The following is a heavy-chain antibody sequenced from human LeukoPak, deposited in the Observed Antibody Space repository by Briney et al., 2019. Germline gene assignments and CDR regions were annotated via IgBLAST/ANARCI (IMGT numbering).Heavy chain of an antibody. V-gene: IGHV3-30-3*01. CDR2: ISYDGSSK. CDR1: GFTFSNYA. D-gene: IGHD2-2*01. J-gene: IGHJ6*02. CDR3: ARGVPAATSLGYYYYGMDV. Sequence: GRSLRLSCVASGFTFSNYAMHWVRQAPGKGLEWVAIISYDGSSKYYADSVKGRLTISRDNSKNTLYLQMNSLRADDTAVYFCARGVPAATSLGYYYYGMDVWGQGTTVTVSS.